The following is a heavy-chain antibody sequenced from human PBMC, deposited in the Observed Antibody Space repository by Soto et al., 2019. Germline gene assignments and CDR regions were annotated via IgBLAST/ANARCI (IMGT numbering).Heavy chain of an antibody. V-gene: IGHV1-2*02. CDR2: INPATGAA. J-gene: IGHJ3*02. Sequence: QLHLVQSGAGVKKPGASVTVSCSASGYPVTAYYMHWVRQAPGRGLEWMGGINPATGAAKYTQTFQGRVTRPRDTSTSTVFLELSGLTSEDTAVFYCARGGGVGVAGSAAFDMWGQGTLVTVSS. CDR3: ARGGGVGVAGSAAFDM. CDR1: GYPVTAYY. D-gene: IGHD3-3*01.